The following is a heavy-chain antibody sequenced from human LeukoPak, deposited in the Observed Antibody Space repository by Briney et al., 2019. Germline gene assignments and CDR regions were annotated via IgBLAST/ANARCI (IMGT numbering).Heavy chain of an antibody. CDR2: INHSGST. CDR3: ARGFQYYDYVWGSYRTHYFDY. J-gene: IGHJ4*02. D-gene: IGHD3-16*02. Sequence: SETQSLTCAVYGGSVRGYYWSWIRQPPGKWLEWIGEINHSGSTNYNPSLKSRVTISVETTKNQFSLKLSSVTAADTAVYYCARGFQYYDYVWGSYRTHYFDYWGQGTLVTVSS. CDR1: GGSVRGYY. V-gene: IGHV4-34*01.